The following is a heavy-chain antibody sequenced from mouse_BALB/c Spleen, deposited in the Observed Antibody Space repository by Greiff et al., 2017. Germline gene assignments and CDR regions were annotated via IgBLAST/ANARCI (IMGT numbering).Heavy chain of an antibody. CDR3: DRGGGDYGYWFAY. CDR1: GFTFKDSY. J-gene: IGHJ3*01. Sequence: EVQLLQSGAELVKPGASVKLSCTASGFTFKDSYMHWVKQRPEQGLEWIGRIDPANGNTKYDPKFQGKATMTADTSSNTGYLQLSSLTSEATAVYYCDRGGGDYGYWFAYWGQGTLVTVSA. V-gene: IGHV14-3*02. D-gene: IGHD1-2*01. CDR2: IDPANGNT.